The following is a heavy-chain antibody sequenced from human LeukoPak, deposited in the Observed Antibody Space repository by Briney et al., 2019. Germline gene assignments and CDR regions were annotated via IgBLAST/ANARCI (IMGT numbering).Heavy chain of an antibody. V-gene: IGHV3-48*01. J-gene: IGHJ4*02. Sequence: GGSLRLSCAASGFTFSSYSMNWVRQAPGKGLEWVSYISSSSSTIYYAGSVKGRFTISRDNAKNSLFLLMNSLRAEDTAVYYCARSRGSSGSYPFDYWGQGTLVTVSS. D-gene: IGHD1-26*01. CDR1: GFTFSSYS. CDR3: ARSRGSSGSYPFDY. CDR2: ISSSSSTI.